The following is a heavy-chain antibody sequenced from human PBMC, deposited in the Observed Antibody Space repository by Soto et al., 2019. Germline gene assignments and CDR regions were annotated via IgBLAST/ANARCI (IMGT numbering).Heavy chain of an antibody. D-gene: IGHD4-4*01. CDR1: GLTFSSYA. V-gene: IGHV3-23*01. J-gene: IGHJ1*01. Sequence: EVHLLESGGGLVQPGGSLRLSCVASGLTFSSYAMSWVRQAPGKGLEWVSSLVGSGGRTYYADSVQGRFTSSRDNSKNTLYLQMNSLGAEDTAIFYCAKAPVPDYTAYGSCVFELWGRGTLVTVSS. CDR3: AKAPVPDYTAYGSCVFEL. CDR2: LVGSGGRT.